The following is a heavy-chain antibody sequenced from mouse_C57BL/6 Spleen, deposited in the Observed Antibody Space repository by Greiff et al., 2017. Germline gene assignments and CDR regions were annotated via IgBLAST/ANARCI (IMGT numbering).Heavy chain of an antibody. CDR3: ARGDYARAWFAY. CDR2: IDPSDSET. V-gene: IGHV1-52*01. D-gene: IGHD2-4*01. CDR1: GYTFTSYW. J-gene: IGHJ3*01. Sequence: QVQLQQPGAELVRPGSSVKLSCKASGYTFTSYWMHWVKQRPIQGLEWIGNIDPSDSETHYNQKFKDKATLTVDKSSSTAYMQLSSLTSEDSAVYYCARGDYARAWFAYWGQGTLVTVSA.